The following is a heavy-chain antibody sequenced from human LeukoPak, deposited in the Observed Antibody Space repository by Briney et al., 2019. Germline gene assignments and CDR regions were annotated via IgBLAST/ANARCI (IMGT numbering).Heavy chain of an antibody. Sequence: GGSLRPSCAASGFTFSSYGMHWVRQAPGKGLEWVAVIWYDGSNKYYADSVKGRFTISRDNSKNTLYLQMNSLRAEDTAVYYRARADYYDSFLWGQGTLVTVSS. J-gene: IGHJ4*02. D-gene: IGHD3-22*01. V-gene: IGHV3-33*01. CDR1: GFTFSSYG. CDR2: IWYDGSNK. CDR3: ARADYYDSFL.